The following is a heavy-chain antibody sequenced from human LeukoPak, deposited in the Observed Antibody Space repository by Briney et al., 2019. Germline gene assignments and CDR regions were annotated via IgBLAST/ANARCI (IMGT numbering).Heavy chain of an antibody. Sequence: GGSLRLSCAASGFTFDDYAMHWVRQAPGKGLEWVSGISWNSGSIGYADSVKGRFTISRDNAKNSLYLQMNSLRAEDMALYYCAKDSGSAAGTRGDAFDIWGQGTMVTVSS. CDR1: GFTFDDYA. D-gene: IGHD6-13*01. CDR2: ISWNSGSI. CDR3: AKDSGSAAGTRGDAFDI. V-gene: IGHV3-9*03. J-gene: IGHJ3*02.